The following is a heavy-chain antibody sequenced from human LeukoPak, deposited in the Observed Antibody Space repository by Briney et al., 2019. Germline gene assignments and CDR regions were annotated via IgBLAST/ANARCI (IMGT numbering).Heavy chain of an antibody. J-gene: IGHJ4*02. CDR1: GFTFSNYW. Sequence: PGGSLRLSCAASGFTFSNYWMSWVRQAPGKGPEWVANIKQDGSEKYYVDPVKGRFTISRDNAKNSLYLQMNSLRAEDTAVYYCARDPTIFGVVIVPDYWGQGTLVTVSS. V-gene: IGHV3-7*01. D-gene: IGHD3-3*01. CDR2: IKQDGSEK. CDR3: ARDPTIFGVVIVPDY.